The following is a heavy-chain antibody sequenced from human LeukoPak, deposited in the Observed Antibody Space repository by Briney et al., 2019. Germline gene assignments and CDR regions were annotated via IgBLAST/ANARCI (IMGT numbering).Heavy chain of an antibody. V-gene: IGHV3-23*01. Sequence: PGGSLRLSCAASGFTFSSYAMSWVRQAPGKGLEGVSAISGSGGSTYYADSVKGRFTISRDNSKNTLYLQMNSLRAEDTAVYYCAKDLSMVRGVSDYWGQGTLVTVSS. CDR1: GFTFSSYA. CDR2: ISGSGGST. D-gene: IGHD3-10*01. J-gene: IGHJ4*02. CDR3: AKDLSMVRGVSDY.